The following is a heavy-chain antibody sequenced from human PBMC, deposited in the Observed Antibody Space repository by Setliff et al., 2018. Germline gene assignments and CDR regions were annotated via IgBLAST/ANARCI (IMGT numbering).Heavy chain of an antibody. CDR3: ARGGGGYHAAS. D-gene: IGHD2-2*01. J-gene: IGHJ5*02. V-gene: IGHV4-4*02. CDR2: INHSGNT. CDR1: GDSISSGNW. Sequence: SETLSLTCAVSGDSISSGNWWSWVRQPPEKGLEWIGEINHSGNTNYNPSLKSRVTISVDKSKNHFSLELTSVTAADTAVYYCARGGGGYHAASWGQGILVTVSS.